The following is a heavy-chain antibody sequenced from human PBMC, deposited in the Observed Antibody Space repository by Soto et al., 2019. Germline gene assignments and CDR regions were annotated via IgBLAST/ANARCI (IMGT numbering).Heavy chain of an antibody. CDR3: ARCDGTGLNSSGWSPRF. D-gene: IGHD6-13*01. V-gene: IGHV3-21*01. CDR1: GFTFSIST. J-gene: IGHJ4*02. Sequence: EVQLVESGGGLVKPGGSLTLSCAASGFTFSISTMIWVRQAPGKRLEWVSSISSGTTYFYYADSVKGRFSISRDNAKHSLFLQINSLRVEGTAVYYCARCDGTGLNSSGWSPRFWGQGTLVTVSS. CDR2: ISSGTTYF.